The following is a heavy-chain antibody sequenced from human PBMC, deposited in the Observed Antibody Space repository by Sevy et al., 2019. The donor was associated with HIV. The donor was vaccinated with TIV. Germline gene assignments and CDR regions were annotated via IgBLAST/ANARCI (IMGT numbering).Heavy chain of an antibody. CDR3: GKVSSAGGGDY. J-gene: IGHJ4*02. D-gene: IGHD6-13*01. CDR1: GLTFSTSW. Sequence: GGSLRLSCAASGLTFSTSWMKWVRQAPGKGLECVANIRPDGSETYYADSVRGRFTISRDNARDSVFLQMNSLRVEDTAVYYCGKVSSAGGGDYWGQGVLVTVSS. CDR2: IRPDGSET. V-gene: IGHV3-7*01.